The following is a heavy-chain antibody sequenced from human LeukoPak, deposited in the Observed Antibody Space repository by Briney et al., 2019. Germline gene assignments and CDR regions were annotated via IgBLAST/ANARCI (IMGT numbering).Heavy chain of an antibody. CDR2: INPNSGGT. D-gene: IGHD3-10*01. CDR1: GYTLTSYY. V-gene: IGHV1-2*02. CDR3: ARLLPITMVRGVIIPDFDY. J-gene: IGHJ4*02. Sequence: ASVKVSCKASGYTLTSYYMHWVRQAPGQGLEWMGWINPNSGGTNYAQKFQGRVTMTRDTSISTAYMELSRLRSDDTAVYYCARLLPITMVRGVIIPDFDYWGQGTLVTVSS.